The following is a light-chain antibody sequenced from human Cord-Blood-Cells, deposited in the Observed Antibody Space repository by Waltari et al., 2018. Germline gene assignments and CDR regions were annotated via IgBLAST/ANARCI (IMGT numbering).Light chain of an antibody. CDR3: NSRDSSGNHGV. V-gene: IGLV3-19*01. J-gene: IGLJ3*02. CDR1: SLRSYY. CDR2: GKN. Sequence: SSELTQDPAVSVALGQTVRITCQGDSLRSYYASWYQQKPGQAPVLVIYGKNNRPSGIPDRFPGSRSGNTASLTITGAQAEDEADYSCNSRDSSGNHGVFGGGTKLTVL.